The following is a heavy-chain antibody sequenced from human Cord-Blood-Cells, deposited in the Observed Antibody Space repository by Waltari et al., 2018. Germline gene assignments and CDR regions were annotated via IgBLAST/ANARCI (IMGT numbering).Heavy chain of an antibody. J-gene: IGHJ4*02. CDR3: ARDLEYSSSFRASYYFDY. Sequence: QVQLQQSDPGLVKSSHTLSLTCAISGASVSSNSAAWNWTRQSPSSGLEWLGRTYYRSKWDNDYAVSVKSRITINPDTSKNQFSLQLNSVTPEDTAVYYCARDLEYSSSFRASYYFDYWGQGTLVTVSS. CDR1: GASVSSNSAA. D-gene: IGHD6-13*01. CDR2: TYYRSKWDN. V-gene: IGHV6-1*01.